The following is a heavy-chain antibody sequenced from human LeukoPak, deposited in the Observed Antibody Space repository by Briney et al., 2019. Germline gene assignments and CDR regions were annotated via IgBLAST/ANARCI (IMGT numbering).Heavy chain of an antibody. CDR1: GGSISSSSYY. Sequence: SETLSPTCTVSGGSISSSSYYWGWIRQPPGKGLEWIGSIYYSGSTYYNPSLKSRVTISVDTSKNQFSLKLSSVTAADTAVYYCARPSMVRGGFDYWGQGTLVTVSS. CDR2: IYYSGST. CDR3: ARPSMVRGGFDY. J-gene: IGHJ4*02. D-gene: IGHD3-10*01. V-gene: IGHV4-39*01.